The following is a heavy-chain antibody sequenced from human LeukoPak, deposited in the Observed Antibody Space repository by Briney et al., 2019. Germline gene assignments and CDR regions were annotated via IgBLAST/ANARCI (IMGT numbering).Heavy chain of an antibody. CDR3: VSFYETY. CDR1: GNYW. V-gene: IGHV3-74*01. CDR2: INSDGSWT. D-gene: IGHD2/OR15-2a*01. J-gene: IGHJ4*02. Sequence: GGSLRLSCAASGNYWMHWVRQAPGKGLVWVSHINSDGSWTSYADSVKGRFTISKDNAKNTVYLQTNSLRAEDTAVYYCVSFYETYWGRGTLVTVSS.